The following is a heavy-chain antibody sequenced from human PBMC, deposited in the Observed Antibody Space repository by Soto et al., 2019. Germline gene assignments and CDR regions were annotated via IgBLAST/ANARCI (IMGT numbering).Heavy chain of an antibody. D-gene: IGHD3-16*02. CDR3: AKDYYDYVWGSYRRESYFDY. J-gene: IGHJ4*02. Sequence: EVQLVESGGGLVQPGRSLRLSCAASGFTFDDYAMHWVRQAPGKGLEWVSGISWNSGSIGYADSVKGRITISRDNAKNSLYLQMDSLGAEDTALYYCAKDYYDYVWGSYRRESYFDYWGQGTLVTVSS. V-gene: IGHV3-9*01. CDR2: ISWNSGSI. CDR1: GFTFDDYA.